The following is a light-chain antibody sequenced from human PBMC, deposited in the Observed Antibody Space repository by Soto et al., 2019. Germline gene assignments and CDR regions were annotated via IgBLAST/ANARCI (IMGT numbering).Light chain of an antibody. J-gene: IGKJ1*01. CDR2: DAS. V-gene: IGKV1-5*01. CDR3: QQYNSYPWT. Sequence: DIQMTQSPSTLSASVGDRVTITCRASQSISSWLAWYQQKPGKAPKLLIYDASSLESGVPSRFSGSGSGTEFTLTSSSLQSDDFATYDCQQYNSYPWTFGLGTKVEIK. CDR1: QSISSW.